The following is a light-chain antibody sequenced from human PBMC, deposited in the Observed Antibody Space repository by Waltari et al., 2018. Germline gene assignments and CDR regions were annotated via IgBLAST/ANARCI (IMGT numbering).Light chain of an antibody. CDR2: WAS. J-gene: IGKJ2*01. CDR3: HQYYSIPYT. Sequence: DIVMTQSPDSLSVSLGERATINCKSSQSVFYSSYNKNDLAWYQQKPGQPPQLLIYWASTRESGVPDRFSGSGSGTDFTLTISSLQAEDVAVYYCHQYYSIPYTFGQGTKLEVK. V-gene: IGKV4-1*01. CDR1: QSVFYSSYNKND.